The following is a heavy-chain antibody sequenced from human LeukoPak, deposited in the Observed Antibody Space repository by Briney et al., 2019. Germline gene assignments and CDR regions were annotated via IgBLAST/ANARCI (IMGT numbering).Heavy chain of an antibody. Sequence: SETLSLTCTVSGGSISSYYWSWIRQPAGKGLEWIGRIYSSGSTNYNPSLKSRVTMSVDTSKNQFSLKLSSVPAADTAVYYCARVFYYGSGSYSAFDIWGQGTMVTVSS. CDR3: ARVFYYGSGSYSAFDI. V-gene: IGHV4-4*07. CDR2: IYSSGST. CDR1: GGSISSYY. D-gene: IGHD3-10*01. J-gene: IGHJ3*02.